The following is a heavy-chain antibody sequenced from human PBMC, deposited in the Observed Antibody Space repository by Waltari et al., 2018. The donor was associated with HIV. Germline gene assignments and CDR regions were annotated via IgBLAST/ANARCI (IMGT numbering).Heavy chain of an antibody. J-gene: IGHJ5*02. D-gene: IGHD3-10*02. CDR1: GFNYDACA. CDR3: ARGPMYRWFDP. Sequence: EVQLVASGGALVQPGGSLRLSGPASGFNYDACAMHWFRQASGKGLEWVSGISWKSGNIAYADSVKGRFTISRDNAKNSLYLQMSSLRAEDTAFYYCARGPMYRWFDPWGQGTLVTVSS. CDR2: ISWKSGNI. V-gene: IGHV3-9*01.